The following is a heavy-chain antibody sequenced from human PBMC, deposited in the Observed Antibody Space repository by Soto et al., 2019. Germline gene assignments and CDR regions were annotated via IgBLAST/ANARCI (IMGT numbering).Heavy chain of an antibody. CDR1: GFTFSSYS. CDR2: ISSSSSTI. V-gene: IGHV3-48*02. Sequence: GGSLRLSCAASGFTFSSYSMNWVRQAPGKGLEWVSYISSSSSTIYYEDSVKGRFTISRDNAKNSLYLQMNSLRDEDTAVYYCARDEEGIAVAGGDYWGQGTLVTVSS. J-gene: IGHJ4*02. CDR3: ARDEEGIAVAGGDY. D-gene: IGHD6-19*01.